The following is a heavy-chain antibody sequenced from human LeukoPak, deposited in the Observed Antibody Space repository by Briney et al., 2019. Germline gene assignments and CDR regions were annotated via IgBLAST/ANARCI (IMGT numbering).Heavy chain of an antibody. CDR2: IKSKTDGGTT. V-gene: IGHV3-15*01. Sequence: GGSLRLSCAASGFTFSRNSMSWVRQAPGKGLEWVGRIKSKTDGGTTDYAAPVKGRFTISRDDSKNTLYLQMNSLKTEDTAVYYCTTRHGYSYGYYFDYWGQGTLVTVSS. D-gene: IGHD5-18*01. CDR3: TTRHGYSYGYYFDY. CDR1: GFTFSRNS. J-gene: IGHJ4*02.